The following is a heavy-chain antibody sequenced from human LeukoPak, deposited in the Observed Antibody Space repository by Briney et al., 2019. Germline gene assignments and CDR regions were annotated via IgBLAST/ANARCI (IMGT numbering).Heavy chain of an antibody. Sequence: GASVKVSCKASGYTFTGHYMHWVRQAPGQGLEWMGWINPNSGGTNYAHNFQGRVTMTRDTSIYTAYMELSRLRSDDTAVYYCARDPTFYDFWSGYPDSYYYYYMDVWGKGTTVTVSS. CDR2: INPNSGGT. CDR3: ARDPTFYDFWSGYPDSYYYYYMDV. D-gene: IGHD3-3*01. V-gene: IGHV1-2*02. J-gene: IGHJ6*03. CDR1: GYTFTGHY.